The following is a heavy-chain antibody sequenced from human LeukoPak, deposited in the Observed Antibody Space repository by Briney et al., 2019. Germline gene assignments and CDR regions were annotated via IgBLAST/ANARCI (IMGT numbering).Heavy chain of an antibody. J-gene: IGHJ4*02. CDR3: AKTPTNSAKNYFDY. D-gene: IGHD2-21*01. Sequence: DSVKGRFTISRDNSKNTLYLQMNSLRAEDTAVYYCAKTPTNSAKNYFDYWGQGTLVTVSS. V-gene: IGHV3-23*01.